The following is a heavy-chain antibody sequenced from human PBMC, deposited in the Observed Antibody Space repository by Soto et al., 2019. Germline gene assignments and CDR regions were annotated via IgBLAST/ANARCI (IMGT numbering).Heavy chain of an antibody. CDR1: GFTFSSYS. D-gene: IGHD2-15*01. Sequence: GESLKISCAASGFTFSSYSMNWVRQAPGKGLEWVSSISSSSSYIYYADSVKGRFTISRDNAKNSLYLQMNSLRAEDTAVYYCARGVGYRCSGGSCYDHDAFDIWGQGTMVTVSS. V-gene: IGHV3-21*01. J-gene: IGHJ3*02. CDR3: ARGVGYRCSGGSCYDHDAFDI. CDR2: ISSSSSYI.